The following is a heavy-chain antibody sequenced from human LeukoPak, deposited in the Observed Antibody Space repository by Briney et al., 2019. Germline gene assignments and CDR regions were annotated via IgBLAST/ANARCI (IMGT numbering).Heavy chain of an antibody. Sequence: ASVKVSCKASGGTFSSYTISWVRQAPGQGLEWMGRIIPILGIANYAQKFQGRVTITADKSTSTAYMELSSLRSEDTAVYYCARESYGSGSFGDHWGRGTLVTVSS. CDR2: IIPILGIA. V-gene: IGHV1-69*02. CDR3: ARESYGSGSFGDH. CDR1: GGTFSSYT. D-gene: IGHD3-10*01. J-gene: IGHJ4*02.